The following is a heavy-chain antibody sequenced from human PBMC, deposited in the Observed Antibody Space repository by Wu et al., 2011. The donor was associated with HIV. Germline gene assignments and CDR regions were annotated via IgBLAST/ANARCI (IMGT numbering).Heavy chain of an antibody. CDR1: GYTFTGYY. D-gene: IGHD6-6*01. CDR2: INPNSGGT. CDR3: ARDGSSAQLDLYYNHMDV. Sequence: QVQLVQSGAEVKKPGASVKVSCKASGYTFTGYYMHWVRQAPGQGLEWMGWINPNSGGTNYAQKFQGRVTMTRDTSINTAYMELSRLRSDDTAVYYCARDGSSAQLDLYYNHMDVWGKGTTVTVSS. J-gene: IGHJ6*03. V-gene: IGHV1-2*02.